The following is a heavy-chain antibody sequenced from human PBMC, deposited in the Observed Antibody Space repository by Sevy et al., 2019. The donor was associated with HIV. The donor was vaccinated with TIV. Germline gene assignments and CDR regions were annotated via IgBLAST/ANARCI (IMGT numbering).Heavy chain of an antibody. D-gene: IGHD4-17*01. CDR2: IKQDGSER. CDR1: GFTFSTNW. V-gene: IGHV3-7*01. Sequence: EGSLRLSCAASGFTFSTNWMSWVHQAPGKEQEWVANIKQDGSERNYVNSVKGRFTISRDNAKNSLYLQMNSLTDEDTAVYYCAIDGPHGEKIDYWGQGTLVTVSS. J-gene: IGHJ4*02. CDR3: AIDGPHGEKIDY.